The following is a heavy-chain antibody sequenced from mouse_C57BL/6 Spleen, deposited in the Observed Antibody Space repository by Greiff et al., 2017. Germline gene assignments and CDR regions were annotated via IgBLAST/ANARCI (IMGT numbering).Heavy chain of an antibody. CDR3: AREQESNYGGFAY. CDR2: IYPGSGNT. V-gene: IGHV1-66*01. CDR1: GYSFTSYY. D-gene: IGHD2-5*01. J-gene: IGHJ3*01. Sequence: QVQLQQSGPELVKPGASVKISCKASGYSFTSYYIHWVKQRPGQGLEWIGWIYPGSGNTKYNEKFKGKATLTADTSSSTAYMQLSSLTSEDSAVYYCAREQESNYGGFAYWGQGTLVTVSA.